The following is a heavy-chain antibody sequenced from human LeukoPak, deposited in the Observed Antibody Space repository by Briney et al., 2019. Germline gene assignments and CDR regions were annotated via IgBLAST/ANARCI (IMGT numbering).Heavy chain of an antibody. D-gene: IGHD5/OR15-5a*01. CDR3: ARGLVSTIPWGDYFDS. Sequence: GGSLRLSCATSSFTFSTYAMHWVRQAPGKGLEWVALISYDESNKYYADSVKGRFTISRDNSNNTLYLQMHSLRAEDTAVYYCARGLVSTIPWGDYFDSWGQGTLVTVSS. V-gene: IGHV3-30*04. CDR1: SFTFSTYA. J-gene: IGHJ4*02. CDR2: ISYDESNK.